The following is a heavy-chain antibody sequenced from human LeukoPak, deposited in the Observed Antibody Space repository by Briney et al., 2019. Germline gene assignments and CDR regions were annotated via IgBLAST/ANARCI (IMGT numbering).Heavy chain of an antibody. V-gene: IGHV3-30*18. CDR2: ISYDGSNK. CDR3: TKDRITIMVY. J-gene: IGHJ4*02. D-gene: IGHD3-10*01. CDR1: GFTFSDYA. Sequence: QAGGSLRLSCAASGFTFSDYAMTWVRQTPGKGLEWVAVISYDGSNKYYADSVKGRFTISRDNSKNTLYLQMNSLRAEDTAVYYCTKDRITIMVYWGQGTLVTVSS.